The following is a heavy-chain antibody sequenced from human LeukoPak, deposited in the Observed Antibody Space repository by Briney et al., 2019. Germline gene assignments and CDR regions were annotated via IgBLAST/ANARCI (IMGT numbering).Heavy chain of an antibody. D-gene: IGHD6-13*01. CDR3: ARVLAQQQGY. Sequence: GGSLRLSCAASGFTFSGSSMNWVRQAPGNGLEWVSYISSRSSTIYYADSVKGRFTISRDNAKNTLYLQMNSLRAEDTAVYYCARVLAQQQGYWGQGTLVTVSS. CDR1: GFTFSGSS. V-gene: IGHV3-48*01. J-gene: IGHJ4*02. CDR2: ISSRSSTI.